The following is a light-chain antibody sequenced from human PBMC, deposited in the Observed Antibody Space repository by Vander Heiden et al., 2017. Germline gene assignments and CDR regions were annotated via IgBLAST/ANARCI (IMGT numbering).Light chain of an antibody. CDR2: RNN. Sequence: QSVLTQPPSASGAPGQRVTISCSGSNSNIGNNFVFWYQQLPETAPKLLIFRNNQRPSEVPDRFSGSRSGTSASLAISGLRAEDEADYYCAARDDSRSCHVFGTGTKVTVL. CDR1: NSNIGNNF. V-gene: IGLV1-47*01. CDR3: AARDDSRSCHV. J-gene: IGLJ1*01.